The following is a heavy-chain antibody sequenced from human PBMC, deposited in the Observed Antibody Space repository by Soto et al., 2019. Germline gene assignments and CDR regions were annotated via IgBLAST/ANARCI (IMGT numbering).Heavy chain of an antibody. D-gene: IGHD2-2*01. CDR3: AKPRDCSSTSCYVFYYYYGMDV. CDR1: GFTFDDYA. Sequence: GGSLRLSCAASGFTFDDYAMHWARQAPGKGLEWVSLISWDGGSTYYADSVKGRFTISRDNSKNSLYLQMNSLRAEDTALYYCAKPRDCSSTSCYVFYYYYGMDVWGQGTTVTVSS. V-gene: IGHV3-43D*04. J-gene: IGHJ6*02. CDR2: ISWDGGST.